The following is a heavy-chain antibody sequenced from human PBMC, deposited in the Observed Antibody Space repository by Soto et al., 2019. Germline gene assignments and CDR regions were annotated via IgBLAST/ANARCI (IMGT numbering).Heavy chain of an antibody. V-gene: IGHV3-23*01. CDR3: AKVKRGIVPTSGGGFDY. CDR1: GYTHTFNTYA. Sequence: EVQLLESGGGLVQPGGSLRLSCAGSGYTHTFNTYAMSWVRQAPGKGLEWVAGISPTGGSTYYAVSVKGRFTISIDNSKDPLFLQMSSLRVEDAAVYFCAKVKRGIVPTSGGGFDYWGRGTLGTVSA. J-gene: IGHJ4*02. CDR2: ISPTGGST. D-gene: IGHD1-26*01.